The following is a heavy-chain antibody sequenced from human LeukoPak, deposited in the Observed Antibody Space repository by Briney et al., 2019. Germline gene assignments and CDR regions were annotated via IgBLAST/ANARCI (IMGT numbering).Heavy chain of an antibody. CDR3: VRHAGRIAVAGRSRDAFDI. CDR1: GGSISSSSYY. Sequence: TSETLSLTCTVSGGSISSSSYYWGWIRQPPGKGLEWIGSIYYSGSTYYNPSLKSRVTISVETSKNQYALKLSSVTAADTAVYYCVRHAGRIAVAGRSRDAFDIWGQGTMVTVSS. D-gene: IGHD6-19*01. CDR2: IYYSGST. J-gene: IGHJ3*02. V-gene: IGHV4-39*01.